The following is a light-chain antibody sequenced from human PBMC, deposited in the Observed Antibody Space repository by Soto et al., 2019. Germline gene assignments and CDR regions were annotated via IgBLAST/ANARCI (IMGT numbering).Light chain of an antibody. CDR2: ATS. J-gene: IGKJ3*01. Sequence: IQLTQSPSSLSASVGDRVTITCRASQGISSYLAWYQQKPGTAPKLLIYATSTVQGGVPSRFSGSGSGTDFILTISSLQPEDCATYYCQQFNSYPRTFGPGTKVDVK. CDR3: QQFNSYPRT. V-gene: IGKV1-9*01. CDR1: QGISSY.